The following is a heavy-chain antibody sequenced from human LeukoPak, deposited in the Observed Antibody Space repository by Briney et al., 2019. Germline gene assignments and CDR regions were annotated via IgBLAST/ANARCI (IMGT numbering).Heavy chain of an antibody. CDR1: GFTFSSYS. CDR2: ISSSSSYI. V-gene: IGHV3-21*01. CDR3: ARVGGSGSHFDY. J-gene: IGHJ4*02. D-gene: IGHD1-26*01. Sequence: GGSLRLSCAASGFTFSSYSMNWVRQAPGKGLEWVSSISSSSSYIYYADSVKGRFTISRDNAKNSLYLQMNSLRAEDTAAYYCARVGGSGSHFDYWGQGTLVTVSS.